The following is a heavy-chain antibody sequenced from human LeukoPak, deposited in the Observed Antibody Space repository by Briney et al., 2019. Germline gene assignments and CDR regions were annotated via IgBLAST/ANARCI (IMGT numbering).Heavy chain of an antibody. CDR3: ARSGQWLVRVFDY. Sequence: SETLSLTCTVSGGSISSSSYYWGWLRQPPGQGLEWIGTIYYSGSTYYNPSLKSRVTISVDTSKNQFSLKLSSVTAADTAVYYCARSGQWLVRVFDYWGQGTLVTVSS. CDR1: GGSISSSSYY. V-gene: IGHV4-39*01. CDR2: IYYSGST. J-gene: IGHJ4*02. D-gene: IGHD6-19*01.